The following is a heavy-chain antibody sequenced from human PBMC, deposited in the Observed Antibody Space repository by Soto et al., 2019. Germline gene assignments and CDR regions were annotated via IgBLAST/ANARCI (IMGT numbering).Heavy chain of an antibody. CDR2: IYYGGNT. V-gene: IGHV4-30-4*01. CDR3: ARVSGHYYYGVDV. J-gene: IGHJ6*02. Sequence: QVQLQESGPGLVKPSETLSLTCNVFGGSISNGDYYWSWINQPPGKGLQYIGYIYYGGNTNYNPSLKSRLTMSIDRSANHFSLTLTSVTAAHTAVYYCARVSGHYYYGVDVWGQGTTVIVSS. CDR1: GGSISNGDYY.